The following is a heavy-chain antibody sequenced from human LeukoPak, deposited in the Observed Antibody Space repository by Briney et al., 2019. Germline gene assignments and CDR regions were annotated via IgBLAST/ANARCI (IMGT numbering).Heavy chain of an antibody. CDR2: IKQDGSEK. CDR1: RFTSTSHC. D-gene: IGHD3-16*02. J-gene: IGHJ4*02. V-gene: IGHV3-7*01. CDR3: ARVGGRYSPLGY. Sequence: RRSLRPSCTASRFTSTSHCMSWVRQAPGKGLEWVANIKQDGSEKYYVDSVKGRFTTSRDNDKYSMFLQMTSLRAEDTAVYYCARVGGRYSPLGYWGQGTLVTVSS.